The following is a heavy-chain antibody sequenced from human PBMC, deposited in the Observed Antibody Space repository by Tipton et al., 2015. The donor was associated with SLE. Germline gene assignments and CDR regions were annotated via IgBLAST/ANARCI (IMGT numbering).Heavy chain of an antibody. CDR1: GGSISGSNYY. D-gene: IGHD2-21*01. CDR2: ITNNGNT. CDR3: ARDNLDFMNGGDYYGMDV. Sequence: TLSLTCTVSGGSISGSNYYWDWIRQPPGKGPEWIGRITNNGNTYYIPSLQSRVTMSVDTSKNHFSLKLSSVTAADTAVYYCARDNLDFMNGGDYYGMDVWGKGTTVTVS. J-gene: IGHJ6*04. V-gene: IGHV4-39*02.